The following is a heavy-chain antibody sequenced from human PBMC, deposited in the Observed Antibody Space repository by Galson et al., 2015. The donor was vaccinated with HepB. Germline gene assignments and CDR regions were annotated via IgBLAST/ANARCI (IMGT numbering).Heavy chain of an antibody. Sequence: PALVKPTQPLTLTCSYSGFSLTAAGAGVAWIRQSPGKAPEWLSLIFWDDDQRYSPSLRSRLTISKDTSRNQVGLRMTNMDPTDTGTYYCAHRDYYDSSGALVGGAFDVWGPGTMVIVSS. CDR3: AHRDYYDSSGALVGGAFDV. V-gene: IGHV2-5*02. CDR2: IFWDDDQ. D-gene: IGHD3-22*01. CDR1: GFSLTAAGAG. J-gene: IGHJ3*01.